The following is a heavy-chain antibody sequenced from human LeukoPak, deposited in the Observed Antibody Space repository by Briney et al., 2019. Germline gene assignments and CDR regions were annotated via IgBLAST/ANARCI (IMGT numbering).Heavy chain of an antibody. Sequence: GGSLRLSCAASGFTFSTYAMNWVRQAPGKGLERVSAISGGAGNTYYADSVKGRFTISRGSSRNTLFLQMNSLRAEDTAVYYCAKGMTFQYYYSMDVWGQGTSVSVSS. V-gene: IGHV3-23*01. J-gene: IGHJ6*02. D-gene: IGHD2/OR15-2a*01. CDR3: AKGMTFQYYYSMDV. CDR1: GFTFSTYA. CDR2: ISGGAGNT.